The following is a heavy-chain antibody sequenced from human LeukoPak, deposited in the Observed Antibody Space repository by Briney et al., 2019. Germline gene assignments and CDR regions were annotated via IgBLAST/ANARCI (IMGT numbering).Heavy chain of an antibody. J-gene: IGHJ4*02. CDR1: GGSISSSNW. Sequence: SGTLSLTCAVSGGSISSSNWWSWVRQPPGKGLEWIGEIYHSGTTNYNPSLKSRVTISVDKPKNQFSLNLSSVTAADTAVYYCVLRYFDSYFDYWGQGTRVTV. CDR3: VLRYFDSYFDY. D-gene: IGHD3-9*01. CDR2: IYHSGTT. V-gene: IGHV4-4*02.